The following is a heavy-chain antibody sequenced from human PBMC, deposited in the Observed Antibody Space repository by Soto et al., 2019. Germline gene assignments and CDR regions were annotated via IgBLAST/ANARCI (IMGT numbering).Heavy chain of an antibody. J-gene: IGHJ4*02. D-gene: IGHD3-22*01. CDR2: IYPGDSDT. Sequence: PGESLKISCEGSGYSFTSYWIGWVRQMPGKGLEWMGIIYPGDSDTRYSPSFQGQVTISADKSISTAYLQWSSLKASDTAMYYCARPYDSSGYYFDYWGQGTLVTVSS. V-gene: IGHV5-51*01. CDR3: ARPYDSSGYYFDY. CDR1: GYSFTSYW.